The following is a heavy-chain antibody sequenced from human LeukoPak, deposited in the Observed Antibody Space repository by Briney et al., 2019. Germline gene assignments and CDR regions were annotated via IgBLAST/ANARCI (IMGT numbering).Heavy chain of an antibody. D-gene: IGHD3-10*01. Sequence: ASVKVSCKTSGYTFTGYYMHWVRQAPGQWVEWMGWINPNSGGTNYAQKFQGRVTMTTDTSTSTAYMELRSLRSDDTAVYYCARGSTATGYWGQGTLVTVSS. CDR2: INPNSGGT. V-gene: IGHV1-2*02. J-gene: IGHJ4*02. CDR3: ARGSTATGY. CDR1: GYTFTGYY.